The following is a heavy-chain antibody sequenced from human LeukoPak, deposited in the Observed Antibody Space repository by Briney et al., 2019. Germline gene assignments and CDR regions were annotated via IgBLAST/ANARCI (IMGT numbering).Heavy chain of an antibody. CDR3: AKDLSIGVAGTGDY. CDR1: GFTFSGSA. Sequence: GGSLRLSCAASGFTFSGSAMHWVRQASWKGLEWVGRIRSKANSYATAYAASVKGRFTISRDDSKNTAYLQMNSLKTEDTAVYYCAKDLSIGVAGTGDYWGQGTLVTVSS. D-gene: IGHD6-19*01. V-gene: IGHV3-73*01. J-gene: IGHJ4*02. CDR2: IRSKANSYAT.